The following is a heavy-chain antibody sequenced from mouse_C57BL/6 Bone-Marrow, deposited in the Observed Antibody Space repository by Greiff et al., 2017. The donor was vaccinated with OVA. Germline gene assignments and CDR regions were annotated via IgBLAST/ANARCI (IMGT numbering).Heavy chain of an antibody. CDR3: ASYPTGDYASPPYAMDY. J-gene: IGHJ4*01. CDR1: GFTFTDYY. V-gene: IGHV7-3*01. CDR2: IRNKANGYTT. Sequence: DVKLVESGGGLVQPGGSLSLSCAASGFTFTDYYMSWVRQPPGKALEWLGFIRNKANGYTTEYSASVKGRFTISRDNSQSILYLQMNALRAEDSATYYCASYPTGDYASPPYAMDYWGQGTSVTVSS. D-gene: IGHD1-1*01.